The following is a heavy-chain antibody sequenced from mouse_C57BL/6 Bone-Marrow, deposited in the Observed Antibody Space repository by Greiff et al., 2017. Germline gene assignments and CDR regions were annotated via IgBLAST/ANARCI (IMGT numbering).Heavy chain of an antibody. D-gene: IGHD1-1*01. J-gene: IGHJ2*01. CDR2: IHPNSGST. Sequence: VKLQQPGAELVKPGASVKLSCKASGYTFTSYWMHWVKQRPGQGLEWIGMIHPNSGSTNYNEKFKSKATLTVDKSSSTAYMQLSSLTSEDSAVYYCAREGLFDYYGSSLDYWGQGTTLTVSS. CDR1: GYTFTSYW. CDR3: AREGLFDYYGSSLDY. V-gene: IGHV1-64*01.